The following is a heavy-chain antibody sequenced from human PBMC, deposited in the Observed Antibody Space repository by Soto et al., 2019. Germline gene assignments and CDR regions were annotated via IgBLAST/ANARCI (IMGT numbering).Heavy chain of an antibody. CDR2: ISSSSSTI. Sequence: GGSLRLSCAASGFTFSSYSMNWVRQAPGKGLEWVSYISSSSSTIYYADSVKGRFTISRDNAKNSLYLQMNSLRAEDTAVYYCARARYYGDYDNWYFDLWGRGTLVTVSS. J-gene: IGHJ2*01. CDR3: ARARYYGDYDNWYFDL. V-gene: IGHV3-48*01. D-gene: IGHD4-17*01. CDR1: GFTFSSYS.